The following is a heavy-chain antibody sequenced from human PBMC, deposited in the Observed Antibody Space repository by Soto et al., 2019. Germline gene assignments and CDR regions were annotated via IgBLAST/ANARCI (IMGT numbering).Heavy chain of an antibody. CDR2: IIPIFDAT. CDR1: GGAFSSYA. V-gene: IGHV1-69*13. J-gene: IGHJ6*02. Sequence: GASVKVSCKASGGAFSSYAISWVRQAPGQGLEWMGGIIPIFDATNYAQRFQGRVTITADESTNTAYMELSSLTSEDTAVYYCVRVDCSPSNCYNLYYGRDVWGQGTTVTVSS. D-gene: IGHD2-2*02. CDR3: VRVDCSPSNCYNLYYGRDV.